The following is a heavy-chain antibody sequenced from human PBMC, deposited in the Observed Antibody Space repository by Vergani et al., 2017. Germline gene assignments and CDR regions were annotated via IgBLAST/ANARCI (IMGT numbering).Heavy chain of an antibody. CDR2: IIPIFGTA. J-gene: IGHJ4*02. V-gene: IGHV1-69*14. Sequence: QVQLVQSGAEVKKPGSSVKVSCKASGGTFSSYAISWVRQAPGQGLEWMGRIIPIFGTANYAQQFQGRVTITADNSTSTAYMEMSSLRSEDTAVYYCASELIVVVPAAMDYWGQGTLVTVSS. CDR1: GGTFSSYA. CDR3: ASELIVVVPAAMDY. D-gene: IGHD2-2*01.